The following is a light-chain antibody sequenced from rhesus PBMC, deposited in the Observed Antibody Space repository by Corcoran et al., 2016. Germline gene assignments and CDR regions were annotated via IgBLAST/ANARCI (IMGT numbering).Light chain of an antibody. CDR1: QGISSY. CDR3: QQYNSLPYS. Sequence: DIQMTQSPSSVSASVGDRVTITCRASQGISSYLAWYQQKPGKAPKLLIYYATTLQSGVPSRFSGSGSGTEFTLTISSLQPEDFATDYCQQYNSLPYSVGQGTKVEIK. V-gene: IGKV1-25*01. J-gene: IGKJ2*01. CDR2: YAT.